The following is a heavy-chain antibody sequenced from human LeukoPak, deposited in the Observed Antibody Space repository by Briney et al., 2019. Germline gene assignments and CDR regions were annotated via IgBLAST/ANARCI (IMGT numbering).Heavy chain of an antibody. CDR2: IYTSGST. D-gene: IGHD1-26*01. CDR1: GGSISSGSYY. CDR3: ASAYSVGATKWFGAFDI. J-gene: IGHJ3*02. Sequence: SQTLSLTCTVSGGSISSGSYYWSWIRQPAGKGLEWIGRIYTSGSTNYNPSVKSRVTTSVDTSKNQFSLKLSSVTAADTAVYYCASAYSVGATKWFGAFDIWGQGTMVTVSS. V-gene: IGHV4-61*02.